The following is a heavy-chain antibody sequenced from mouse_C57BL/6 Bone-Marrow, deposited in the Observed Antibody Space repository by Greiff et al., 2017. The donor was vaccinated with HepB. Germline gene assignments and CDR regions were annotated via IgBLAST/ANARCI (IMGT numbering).Heavy chain of an antibody. Sequence: QVQLQQSGAELVRPGASVTLSCKASGYTFTDYDMHWVKQTPVHGLEWIGAIDPETGGTAYNQKFKGKAILTADKSSSTAYMELRSLTSEDSAVYYWTDSGDYFDYWGQGTTLTVSS. CDR1: GYTFTDYD. CDR3: TDSGDYFDY. V-gene: IGHV1-15*01. CDR2: IDPETGGT. J-gene: IGHJ2*01.